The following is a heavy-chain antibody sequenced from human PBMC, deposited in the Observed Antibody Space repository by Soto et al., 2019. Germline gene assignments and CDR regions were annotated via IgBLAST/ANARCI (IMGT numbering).Heavy chain of an antibody. J-gene: IGHJ4*02. CDR1: GNTFTNYY. CDR3: ARGGHVVVVTAAFDY. Sequence: QVQLMQSGAEVKKPGASVKVSCKASGNTFTNYYIHWVRQAPGQGLEWMGTINPSGGNTTYAQKFLGRVTMTRDTSTSTLYMELTSLRSEDKAVYYCARGGHVVVVTAAFDYWGQGTLVTVSS. D-gene: IGHD2-21*02. V-gene: IGHV1-46*01. CDR2: INPSGGNT.